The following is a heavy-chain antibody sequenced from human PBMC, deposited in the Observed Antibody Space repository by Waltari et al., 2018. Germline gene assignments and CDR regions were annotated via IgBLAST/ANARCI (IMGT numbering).Heavy chain of an antibody. J-gene: IGHJ4*02. D-gene: IGHD6-13*01. CDR3: ARGPAAGHQIPDY. Sequence: QVQLVQSGAEVKKPGSSVKVSCKASGGTFSSYAISWVRQAPGQVLEWMGRIIPILGTANYAQKFQGRVTITADKSTSTAYMELSSLRSEDTAVYYCARGPAAGHQIPDYWGQGTLVTVSS. V-gene: IGHV1-69*13. CDR1: GGTFSSYA. CDR2: IIPILGTA.